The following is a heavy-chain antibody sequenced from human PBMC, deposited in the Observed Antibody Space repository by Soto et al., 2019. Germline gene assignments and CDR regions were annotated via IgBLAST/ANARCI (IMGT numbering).Heavy chain of an antibody. V-gene: IGHV4-30-4*01. D-gene: IGHD6-6*01. Sequence: SETLSLTCTVSGGSISSGVYYWSWIRQPPGKGLEWIGYIYYSGAPYFSPSLQSRLSMSVDTSKNQFSLRLSSVTAADTAVYFCARGAYSDSSSYFDYWGQGTLVTVSS. CDR2: IYYSGAP. CDR1: GGSISSGVYY. J-gene: IGHJ4*02. CDR3: ARGAYSDSSSYFDY.